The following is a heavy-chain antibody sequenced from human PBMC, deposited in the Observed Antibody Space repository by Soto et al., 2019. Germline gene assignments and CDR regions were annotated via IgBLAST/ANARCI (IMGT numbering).Heavy chain of an antibody. V-gene: IGHV3-23*01. J-gene: IGHJ6*02. CDR2: ISGSGGST. CDR3: AKSYSGATNVRFYYGMDV. CDR1: GFPFSSYA. D-gene: IGHD1-26*01. Sequence: PGGSLRLFCASSGFPFSSYAMSWVRQAPGKGLEWVSAISGSGGSTYYADSVKGRFTISRDNSKNTLYLQMNSLRAEDTAVYYCAKSYSGATNVRFYYGMDVWGQGTTVTVSS.